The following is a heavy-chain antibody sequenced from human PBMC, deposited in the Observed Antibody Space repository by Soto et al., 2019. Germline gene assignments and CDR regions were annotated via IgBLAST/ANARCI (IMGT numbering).Heavy chain of an antibody. V-gene: IGHV3-21*01. CDR2: ISSSSSYI. J-gene: IGHJ6*02. CDR3: ARSSGYDILTGYYTYYYYGMDV. D-gene: IGHD3-9*01. Sequence: EVQLVESGGGLVKPGGSLRLSCAASGFTFSSYSMNWVRQAPGKGLVWVSSISSSSSYIYYADSVKGRFTISRDNAKNSLYLQMNSLRAEDTAVYYCARSSGYDILTGYYTYYYYGMDVWGQGTTVTVSS. CDR1: GFTFSSYS.